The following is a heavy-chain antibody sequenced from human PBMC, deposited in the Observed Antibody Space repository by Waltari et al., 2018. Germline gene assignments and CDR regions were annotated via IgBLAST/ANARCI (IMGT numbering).Heavy chain of an antibody. J-gene: IGHJ4*02. CDR3: AKDAFGNTYLDY. Sequence: QVQLVESGGGVVQPGKSLRLSCVASGFSLRTYGMHWGRQTPGRGLEWVALTWSDGSVEYYADSVRGRFTVSRDNSKNILYLDMDSLRVDDTATYYCAKDAFGNTYLDYWGQGTLVTVSS. CDR1: GFSLRTYG. CDR2: TWSDGSVE. D-gene: IGHD3-10*01. V-gene: IGHV3-33*03.